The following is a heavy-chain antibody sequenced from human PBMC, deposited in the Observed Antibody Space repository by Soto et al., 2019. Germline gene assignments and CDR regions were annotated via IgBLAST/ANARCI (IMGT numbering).Heavy chain of an antibody. CDR2: IYYSGST. D-gene: IGHD5-12*01. Sequence: SETLSLTCTVSGGSISSSSYYWGWIRQPPGKGLEWIGSIYYSGSTYYNPSLKSRVTISVDTSKNQFSLKLSSVTAADTAVYYCARLDIVATTTPYYFDYWGQGTLVTVSS. CDR1: GGSISSSSYY. J-gene: IGHJ4*02. CDR3: ARLDIVATTTPYYFDY. V-gene: IGHV4-39*01.